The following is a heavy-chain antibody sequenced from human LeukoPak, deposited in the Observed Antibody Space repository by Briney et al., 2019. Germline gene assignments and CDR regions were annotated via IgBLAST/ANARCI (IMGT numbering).Heavy chain of an antibody. CDR1: GGSFSGYY. CDR2: INHSADA. Sequence: SETLSLTCAVSGGSFSGYYWTWIRQSPGKGLEWMGEINHSADANYNPSLKSRVTISIDTSENQISLNLRSVTASDTAVYYCARGLNWLTFYHFCMDVWGNGTAVTVSS. D-gene: IGHD6-19*01. V-gene: IGHV4-34*01. CDR3: ARGLNWLTFYHFCMDV. J-gene: IGHJ6*03.